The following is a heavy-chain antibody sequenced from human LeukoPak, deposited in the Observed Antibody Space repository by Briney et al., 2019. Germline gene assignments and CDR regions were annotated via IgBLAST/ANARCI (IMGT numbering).Heavy chain of an antibody. D-gene: IGHD3-16*01. V-gene: IGHV3-23*01. CDR1: GFTFRNFA. Sequence: GGSLRLSCAASGFTFRNFAMAWVRQAPGKGLEWVSAISGSGGTTYYTDSADSVEGRFTISRDNSKNTLYLQMNSLRADDTAVYYCAKTPGIGADWYFVTWGRGTLVTVSS. CDR2: ISGSGGTT. J-gene: IGHJ2*01. CDR3: AKTPGIGADWYFVT.